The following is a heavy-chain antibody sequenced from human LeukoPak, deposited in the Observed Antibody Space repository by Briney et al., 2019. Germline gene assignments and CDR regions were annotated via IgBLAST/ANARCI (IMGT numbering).Heavy chain of an antibody. CDR1: GFTFSSYA. J-gene: IGHJ4*02. V-gene: IGHV3-23*01. D-gene: IGHD4-23*01. Sequence: PGGSLRLSCAASGFTFSSYAMSCVRQAPGKGLEWVSTIGGSGGHTYYTDSVKGRFTISRDNSKNTLYLQMNSLRVEDTAVYYCAKDLDYGGNSPFDYWGQGTLVTVSS. CDR2: IGGSGGHT. CDR3: AKDLDYGGNSPFDY.